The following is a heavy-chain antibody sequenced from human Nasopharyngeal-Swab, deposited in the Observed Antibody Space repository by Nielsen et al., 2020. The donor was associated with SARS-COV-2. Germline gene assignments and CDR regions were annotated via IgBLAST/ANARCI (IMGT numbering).Heavy chain of an antibody. D-gene: IGHD7-27*01. CDR2: INPSGGST. V-gene: IGHV1-46*01. J-gene: IGHJ4*02. Sequence: ASVKVSCKASEYTFTSYYMHWVRQAPGQGLEWMGIINPSGGSTSYAQKFQGRVTMTRDTSTSTVYMELSSLRSEDTAVYYCARDRGTGDGDYWGQGTLVTVSS. CDR3: ARDRGTGDGDY. CDR1: EYTFTSYY.